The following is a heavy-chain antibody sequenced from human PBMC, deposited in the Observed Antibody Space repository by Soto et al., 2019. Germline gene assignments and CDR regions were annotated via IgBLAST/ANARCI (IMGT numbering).Heavy chain of an antibody. D-gene: IGHD3-22*01. V-gene: IGHV4-31*03. CDR3: ARGGYYYDSSGYYPSPRDWFDP. Sequence: SETLSLTCTVSGGSISSGGYYWSWIRQHPGKGLEWIGYIYYGGSTYYNPSLKSRVTISVDTSKNQFSLKLSSVTAADTAVYYCARGGYYYDSSGYYPSPRDWFDPWGQGTLVTVSS. J-gene: IGHJ5*02. CDR2: IYYGGST. CDR1: GGSISSGGYY.